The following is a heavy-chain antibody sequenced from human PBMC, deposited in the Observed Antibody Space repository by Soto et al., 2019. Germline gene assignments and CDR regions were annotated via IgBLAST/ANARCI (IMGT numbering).Heavy chain of an antibody. CDR3: ARDDPRADGYSYYYYYYMDV. Sequence: GGSLRLSCAASGFTFSSYGMHWVRQAPGKGLEWVAVIWYDGSNKYYADSVKGRFTISRDNSKNTLYLQMNSLRAEDTAVYYCARDDPRADGYSYYYYYYMDVWGKGTTVTVSS. CDR2: IWYDGSNK. D-gene: IGHD3-22*01. CDR1: GFTFSSYG. J-gene: IGHJ6*03. V-gene: IGHV3-33*01.